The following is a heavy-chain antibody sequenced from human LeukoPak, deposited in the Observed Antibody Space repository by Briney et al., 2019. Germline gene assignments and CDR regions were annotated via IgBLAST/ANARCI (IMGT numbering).Heavy chain of an antibody. V-gene: IGHV3-30*02. Sequence: GGSLRLSCAASGFTFSRYGMHWVRQAPGKGLELVAFIRYDGSNNYYADSVKGRFTISRDNSKNTLYLQMNSLRAEDTAVYYCARDPRDCSTTSCYIAAAGFDYWGQGTLVTVSS. CDR3: ARDPRDCSTTSCYIAAAGFDY. CDR2: IRYDGSNN. CDR1: GFTFSRYG. J-gene: IGHJ4*02. D-gene: IGHD2-2*01.